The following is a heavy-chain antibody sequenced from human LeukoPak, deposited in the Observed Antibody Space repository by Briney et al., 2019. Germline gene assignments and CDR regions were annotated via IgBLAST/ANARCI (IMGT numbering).Heavy chain of an antibody. Sequence: KPSETLSLTCAVYGGSFSGYYWSWIRQPPGKGLEWIGEINHSGGTNYNPSLKSRVTISVDTSKSQFSLKLTSATAADTAVYYCARRAGMTSVDYWGQGTLVTVST. V-gene: IGHV4-34*01. CDR1: GGSFSGYY. J-gene: IGHJ4*02. CDR3: ARRAGMTSVDY. D-gene: IGHD2-2*01. CDR2: INHSGGT.